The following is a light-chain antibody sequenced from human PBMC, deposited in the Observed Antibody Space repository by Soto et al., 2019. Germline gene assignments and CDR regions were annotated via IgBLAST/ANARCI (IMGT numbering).Light chain of an antibody. CDR3: QSYDSSLGYV. Sequence: QAVVTQPPSVSGAPGQRVTISCTGSSSNIGAGYDVHWYQQLPGRAPKLLIYGNSNRPSGVPDRFSGSKSGTSASLAITGLQAEDEADYYCQSYDSSLGYVFGTGTQLTVL. CDR1: SSNIGAGYD. V-gene: IGLV1-40*01. J-gene: IGLJ1*01. CDR2: GNS.